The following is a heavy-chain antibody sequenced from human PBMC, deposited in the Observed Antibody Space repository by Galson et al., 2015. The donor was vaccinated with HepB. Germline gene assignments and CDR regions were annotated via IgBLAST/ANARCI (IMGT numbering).Heavy chain of an antibody. Sequence: SLRLSCAASGFTFSSYAMHWVRQAPGKGLEWVAVISYDGSNKYYADSVKGRFTISRDNSKNTLYLQMNSLRAEDTAVYHCARDMLSVAGSITIFGVVIGAFDIWGQGTMVTVSS. CDR2: ISYDGSNK. CDR1: GFTFSSYA. D-gene: IGHD3-3*01. V-gene: IGHV3-30-3*01. CDR3: ARDMLSVAGSITIFGVVIGAFDI. J-gene: IGHJ3*02.